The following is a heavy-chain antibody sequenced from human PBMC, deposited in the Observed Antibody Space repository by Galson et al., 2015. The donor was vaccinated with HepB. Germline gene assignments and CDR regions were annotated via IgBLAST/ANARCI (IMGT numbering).Heavy chain of an antibody. J-gene: IGHJ4*02. CDR3: AREAAYYFDSSGYPLGY. CDR2: IWYDGSKK. V-gene: IGHV3-33*01. Sequence: SLRLSCAASGFTFSSYGMHWVRQAPGKGPEWVAVIWYDGSKKYYSDSVKGRFTVSRDNSKNTLYLQVNSLRAEDTALYYCAREAAYYFDSSGYPLGYWGQGTLVTVSS. CDR1: GFTFSSYG. D-gene: IGHD3-22*01.